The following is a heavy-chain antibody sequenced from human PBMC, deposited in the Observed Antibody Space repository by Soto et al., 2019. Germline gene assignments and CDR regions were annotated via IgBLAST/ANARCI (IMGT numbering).Heavy chain of an antibody. J-gene: IGHJ4*02. D-gene: IGHD3-22*01. CDR2: IYPGNGDT. CDR3: ARNTPGYYHYDC. V-gene: IGHV1-3*01. CDR1: GYTFTTYA. Sequence: QVHIVQSGAEVKKPGASVKISCQASGYTFTTYAIHWVRQDPGQKLECMGWIYPGNGDTEYSQRFHDSLTFTRDPSASTAYMELRSLTSEDTAMYYCARNTPGYYHYDCGGQGTRLTVSS.